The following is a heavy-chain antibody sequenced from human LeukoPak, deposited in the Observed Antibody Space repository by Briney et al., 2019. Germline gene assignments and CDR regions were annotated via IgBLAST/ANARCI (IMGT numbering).Heavy chain of an antibody. CDR1: GGSISSHY. CDR2: IYSSGST. D-gene: IGHD2-2*01. J-gene: IGHJ6*03. Sequence: IPSETLSLTCTVSGGSISSHYWSWIRQPAGKGLEWIGRIYSSGSTNYNPSLKSRVTMSVDTSKNQFSLRLSSVTAADTAIYYRARVRGCSSTSCSPHYYYYMDVWGKGTTVTVSS. V-gene: IGHV4-4*07. CDR3: ARVRGCSSTSCSPHYYYYMDV.